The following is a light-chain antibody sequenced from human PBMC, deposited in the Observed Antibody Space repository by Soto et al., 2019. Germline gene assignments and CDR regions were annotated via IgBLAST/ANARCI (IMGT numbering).Light chain of an antibody. CDR3: QSYDSSIEEV. V-gene: IGLV6-57*03. J-gene: IGLJ2*01. CDR2: EDN. CDR1: SGSIASNY. Sequence: NFMLTQPHSVSESPGKTVTISCTRSSGSIASNYVQWYQQRPGSAPTTVIYEDNQRPSGVPDRFSGSIDSSSNSASLTISGLKTEDEADYYCQSYDSSIEEVFGGGTKLTVL.